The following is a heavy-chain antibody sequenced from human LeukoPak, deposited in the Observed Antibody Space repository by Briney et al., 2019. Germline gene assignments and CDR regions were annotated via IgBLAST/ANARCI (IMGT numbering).Heavy chain of an antibody. D-gene: IGHD2/OR15-2a*01. CDR3: ATWAFYHNLDV. CDR2: IRADGMGT. V-gene: IGHV3-43*02. J-gene: IGHJ6*02. Sequence: GGSLTLSCAASGVTICTYDMYWVRQGPGRALECASVIRADGMGTFYAVSGRGRLTTSRDNSKNSLYLQMNSLTSEDTALYYCATWAFYHNLDVWGQGTTVIVSS. CDR1: GVTICTYD.